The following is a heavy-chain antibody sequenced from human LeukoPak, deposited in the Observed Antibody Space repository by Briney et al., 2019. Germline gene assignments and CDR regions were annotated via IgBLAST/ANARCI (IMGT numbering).Heavy chain of an antibody. Sequence: NASETLSLTCAVYGGSFSGYYWSWVRQPPGKGLEWIGEISHSGSTYYNPSLKSQVTVSVDTSKNQFSLRLSSVTAADTAVYYCARGGLDTRRGGYFDYWGQGILVTVSS. CDR2: ISHSGST. D-gene: IGHD5-18*01. J-gene: IGHJ4*02. CDR3: ARGGLDTRRGGYFDY. CDR1: GGSFSGYY. V-gene: IGHV4-34*01.